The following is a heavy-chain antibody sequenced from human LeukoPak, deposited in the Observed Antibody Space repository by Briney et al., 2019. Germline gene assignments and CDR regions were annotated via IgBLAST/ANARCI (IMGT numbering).Heavy chain of an antibody. Sequence: PGGSLRLSCAASGFTVSSNYMSWVRQAPGKGLEWVAVISYDENDKYYADSVKGRFTISRDNSKNTLYLQINSLRAEDTAVYYCAQDHGGGRSFYYYFDYWGQGTLVIVSS. CDR2: ISYDENDK. CDR1: GFTVSSNY. J-gene: IGHJ4*02. CDR3: AQDHGGGRSFYYYFDY. V-gene: IGHV3-30*18. D-gene: IGHD2-15*01.